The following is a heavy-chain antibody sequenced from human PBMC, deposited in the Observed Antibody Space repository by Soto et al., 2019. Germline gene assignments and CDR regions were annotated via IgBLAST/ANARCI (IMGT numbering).Heavy chain of an antibody. V-gene: IGHV1-18*01. D-gene: IGHD3-22*01. J-gene: IGHJ4*02. CDR2: ISAYDGQT. CDR1: GDGFSNYG. Sequence: QVQLVQSGAEVKKPGASVRVSCKASGDGFSNYGFSWVRQAPGQGLAWMGWISAYDGQTTYTKKFQGRVTMTTDTSSSTAYMALRSLRSDDTAVYYWARVWYSDSSGYYAVDDWGRVTLVTGSS. CDR3: ARVWYSDSSGYYAVDD.